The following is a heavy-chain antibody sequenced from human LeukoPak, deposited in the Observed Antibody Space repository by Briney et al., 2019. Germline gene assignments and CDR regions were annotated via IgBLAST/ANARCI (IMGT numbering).Heavy chain of an antibody. V-gene: IGHV4-39*07. J-gene: IGHJ4*02. CDR3: ARVTWGSSYYFDY. D-gene: IGHD3-16*01. Sequence: PSETLSLTCTVSGGSISSSSYYWGWIRQPPGKGLEWIGSIYYSGSTYYNPSLKSRVTISVDKSKNQFSLKLSSVTAADTAVYYCARVTWGSSYYFDYWGQGTLVTVSS. CDR2: IYYSGST. CDR1: GGSISSSSYY.